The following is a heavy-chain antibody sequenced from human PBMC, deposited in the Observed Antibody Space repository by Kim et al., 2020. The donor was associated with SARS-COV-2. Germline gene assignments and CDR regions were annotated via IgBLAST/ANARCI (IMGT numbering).Heavy chain of an antibody. CDR1: GFTFSNYG. V-gene: IGHV3-30*18. CDR2: ISYDGSYK. CDR3: VNDRRLKGQFAQGFDY. Sequence: GGSLRLSCIASGFTFSNYGMHWVRQAPGKSLEWVAIISYDGSYKSYAGSVRGRFTISRDTPENTLYLQLNILRAENTGVYYCVNDRRLKGQFAQGFDYW. D-gene: IGHD3-10*01. J-gene: IGHJ4*01.